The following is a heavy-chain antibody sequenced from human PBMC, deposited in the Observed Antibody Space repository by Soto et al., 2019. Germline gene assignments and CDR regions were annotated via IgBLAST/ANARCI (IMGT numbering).Heavy chain of an antibody. CDR3: ARDVTTPLRVYFES. CDR2: ISTFGSVI. D-gene: IGHD4-17*01. Sequence: EVQLVESGGDLVQPGGSLRLSCVGSGFTFSGFEMNWIRRAPGKGLEWLSYISTFGSVIYYADSVKGRFTISRDNAKNSLYLQMNSLRADDTGVYYCARDVTTPLRVYFESWGQGTLVTVSS. V-gene: IGHV3-48*03. CDR1: GFTFSGFE. J-gene: IGHJ4*02.